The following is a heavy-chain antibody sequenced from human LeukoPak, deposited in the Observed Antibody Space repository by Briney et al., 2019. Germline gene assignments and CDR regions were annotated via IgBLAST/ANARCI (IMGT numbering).Heavy chain of an antibody. Sequence: GGSLRLSCAASGFTVSNNYMSWVRQAPGKGLEWVSFTYAGGSTYYAESVKGRFTISRDSSENTLNLQMNSLRADDTAVYYCARDPASARRYEYWGQGTLVTVSS. J-gene: IGHJ4*02. CDR3: ARDPASARRYEY. D-gene: IGHD3-9*01. CDR2: TYAGGST. V-gene: IGHV3-66*01. CDR1: GFTVSNNY.